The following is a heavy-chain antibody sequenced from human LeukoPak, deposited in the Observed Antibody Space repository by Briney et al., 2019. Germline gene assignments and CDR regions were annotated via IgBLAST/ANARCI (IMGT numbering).Heavy chain of an antibody. CDR3: AKDFGVVITHKWVDP. V-gene: IGHV3-23*01. CDR1: GFTFSNYA. CDR2: ISGSGGTT. D-gene: IGHD3-3*01. Sequence: RGSPRLSCAVSGFTFSNYAMTWVRQAPGKGLEWVSGISGSGGTTYYADSVKGRFTISRDNSKNSLYLQTNSLRADDTAVYYCAKDFGVVITHKWVDPWGQGTLVIVSS. J-gene: IGHJ5*02.